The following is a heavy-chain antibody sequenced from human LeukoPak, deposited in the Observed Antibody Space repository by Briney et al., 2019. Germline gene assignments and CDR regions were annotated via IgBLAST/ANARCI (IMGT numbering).Heavy chain of an antibody. CDR1: GFTFSSYG. J-gene: IGHJ4*02. V-gene: IGHV3-30*18. Sequence: GGSLRLSCAASGFTFSSYGMHWVRQAPGKGLEWVAVMSYDGSNKYYADSVKGRFAISRDNSKNTLYLQMNSLRAEDTAVYYCAKDSSYYGLDYWGQGTLVTVSS. CDR3: AKDSSYYGLDY. D-gene: IGHD3-10*01. CDR2: MSYDGSNK.